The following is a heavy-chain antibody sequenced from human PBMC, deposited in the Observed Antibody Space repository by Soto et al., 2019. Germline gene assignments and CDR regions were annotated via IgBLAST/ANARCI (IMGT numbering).Heavy chain of an antibody. V-gene: IGHV3-30*01. CDR2: ISYDGRNK. CDR3: ARVHYGDYAPFYYGMDV. D-gene: IGHD4-17*01. Sequence: QVQLVESGGGVVQPGRSLRLSCAASGFTFRNYALHWVRQAPGKGHEWVAVISYDGRNKDYGDSVRGRFSISRDNSKNTLFLQMNSLRPEATAVYYWARVHYGDYAPFYYGMDVWGQGTTVTVSS. J-gene: IGHJ6*02. CDR1: GFTFRNYA.